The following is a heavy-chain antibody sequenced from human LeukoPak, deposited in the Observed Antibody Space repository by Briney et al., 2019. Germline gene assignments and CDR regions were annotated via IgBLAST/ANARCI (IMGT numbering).Heavy chain of an antibody. CDR2: IYYSGST. J-gene: IGHJ6*02. CDR3: ARVLPYGSGSYYNEYYYYYYGMDV. CDR1: GGSISSYD. D-gene: IGHD3-10*01. V-gene: IGHV4-59*01. Sequence: SETLSLTCTVSGGSISSYDWSWLRQPPGKGLEWLGYIYYSGSTNYNPSLKSRVTISVDTSKNQFSLKLSSVTAADTAVYYCARVLPYGSGSYYNEYYYYYYGMDVWGQGTTVTVSS.